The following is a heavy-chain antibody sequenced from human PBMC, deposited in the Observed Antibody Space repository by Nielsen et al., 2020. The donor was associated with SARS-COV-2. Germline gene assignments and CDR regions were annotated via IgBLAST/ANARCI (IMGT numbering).Heavy chain of an antibody. D-gene: IGHD4-11*01. CDR3: ARDLGGRDYSNYPNFDY. Sequence: SVKVSCKASGGTFSSYAISWVRQAPGQGLEWMGGIIPIFGTANYAQKFQGRVTITADESTSTAYMELSSLRSEDTAVYYCARDLGGRDYSNYPNFDYWGQGTLVTVSS. CDR1: GGTFSSYA. V-gene: IGHV1-69*13. CDR2: IIPIFGTA. J-gene: IGHJ4*02.